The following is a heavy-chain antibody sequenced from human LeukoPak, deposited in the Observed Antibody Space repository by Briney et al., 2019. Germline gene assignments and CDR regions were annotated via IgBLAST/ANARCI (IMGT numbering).Heavy chain of an antibody. CDR1: GFTFDDYA. Sequence: GRSLRLSCAASGFTFDDYAMHWVRQAPGKGLECVSGISWNSGSIGYADSVKGRFTISRDNAKNSLYLQMNSLRAEDTALYYCALSLYSSSWYGPFDYWGQGTPVTVSS. CDR2: ISWNSGSI. D-gene: IGHD6-13*01. CDR3: ALSLYSSSWYGPFDY. V-gene: IGHV3-9*01. J-gene: IGHJ4*02.